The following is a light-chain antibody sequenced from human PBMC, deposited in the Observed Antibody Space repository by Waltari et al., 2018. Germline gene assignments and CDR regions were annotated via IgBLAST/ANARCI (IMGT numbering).Light chain of an antibody. Sequence: QSLLTQPPSVSGTPGQRVIISCSGSLSNIGSNAVSWYQKFPGTAPNVLIHSNDRRPAGVPDRFSSSKSGTSASLAISGLQSADEADYYCSAWDDSLNGHVVFGGGTKLTVL. V-gene: IGLV1-44*01. J-gene: IGLJ2*01. CDR3: SAWDDSLNGHVV. CDR1: LSNIGSNA. CDR2: SND.